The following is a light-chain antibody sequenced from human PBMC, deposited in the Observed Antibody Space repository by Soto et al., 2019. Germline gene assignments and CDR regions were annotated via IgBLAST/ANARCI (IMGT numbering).Light chain of an antibody. V-gene: IGKV3-11*01. CDR1: QSVSSY. J-gene: IGKJ5*01. CDR3: QQRSNWPPSIT. CDR2: DAS. Sequence: EIVLTQSPATLSLSPGERATLSCRASQSVSSYLAWYQQKPGQAPRLLIYDASNRATGIPARFSGSGSGTDLTLTISSLEPEDFAVYYCQQRSNWPPSITFGQGTRLESK.